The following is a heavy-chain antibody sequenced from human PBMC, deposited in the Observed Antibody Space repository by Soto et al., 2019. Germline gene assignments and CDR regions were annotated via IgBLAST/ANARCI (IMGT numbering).Heavy chain of an antibody. D-gene: IGHD6-19*01. CDR2: IRSEANSYAT. Sequence: EVQLVESGGGLVQPGGSLKLSCAASGFTFSDSTIHWVRQASGKGLEWVGRIRSEANSYATAYTASVKGRFTISRDDSKNTAYLQMNSLKPEDTAVYYCSRRAQYSSGQWGMDVWGQGTTVTVSS. J-gene: IGHJ6*02. V-gene: IGHV3-73*02. CDR1: GFTFSDST. CDR3: SRRAQYSSGQWGMDV.